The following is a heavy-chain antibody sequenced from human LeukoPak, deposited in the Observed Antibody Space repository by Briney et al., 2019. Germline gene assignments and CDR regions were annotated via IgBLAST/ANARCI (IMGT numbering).Heavy chain of an antibody. CDR2: ISWNSGSI. J-gene: IGHJ3*02. D-gene: IGHD6-13*01. Sequence: GGSLRLSCAASGFTFDDYAMRWVRHAPGKGLEWVSGISWNSGSIGYADSVKGRFTISRDNAKKSLYLQMNSLRAEDTALYYCAKALMQQLALGGAFDIWGQGAMVTVSS. CDR1: GFTFDDYA. CDR3: AKALMQQLALGGAFDI. V-gene: IGHV3-9*01.